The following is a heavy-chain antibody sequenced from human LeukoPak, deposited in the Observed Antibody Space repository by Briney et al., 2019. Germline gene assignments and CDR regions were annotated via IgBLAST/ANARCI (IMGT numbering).Heavy chain of an antibody. D-gene: IGHD4-11*01. Sequence: PGGSLRLSCAAAGFTFNHYGMHRVRQAPGKGLQWVAVIWSDGTNQYYGDSVKGRFTISRDDSGNTVYLQMNSLRPEDTGVYYCARDAQRGFDYSNSLEYWGQGTPVTVST. V-gene: IGHV3-33*01. CDR2: IWSDGTNQ. CDR3: ARDAQRGFDYSNSLEY. J-gene: IGHJ4*02. CDR1: GFTFNHYG.